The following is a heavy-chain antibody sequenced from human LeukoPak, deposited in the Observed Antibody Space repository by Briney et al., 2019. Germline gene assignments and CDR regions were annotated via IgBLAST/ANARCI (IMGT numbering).Heavy chain of an antibody. CDR3: ARGRLSTSGWYKGDY. CDR2: MNPKSANT. D-gene: IGHD6-19*01. Sequence: ASVKVSCKASGCTFTSYDISWVRQATGQGLEWMGWMNPKSANTGYAQKFQGRVTMTRNTSINTAYMELSSLTSEDTAVYYCARGRLSTSGWYKGDYWGQGTLVTVSS. J-gene: IGHJ4*02. V-gene: IGHV1-8*01. CDR1: GCTFTSYD.